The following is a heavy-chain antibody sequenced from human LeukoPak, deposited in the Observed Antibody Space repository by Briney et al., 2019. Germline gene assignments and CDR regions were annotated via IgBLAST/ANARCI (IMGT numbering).Heavy chain of an antibody. CDR3: ARICHGGGSCYYYYYGMDV. D-gene: IGHD2-15*01. Sequence: SETLSLTCTVSGGSISSSSYYWGWIRQPPGKGLEWIGSIYYSGSTYYNPSLKSRVTICVDTSKNQFSLKLSSVTAADTAVYYCARICHGGGSCYYYYYGMDVWGQGTTVTVSS. J-gene: IGHJ6*02. V-gene: IGHV4-39*01. CDR1: GGSISSSSYY. CDR2: IYYSGST.